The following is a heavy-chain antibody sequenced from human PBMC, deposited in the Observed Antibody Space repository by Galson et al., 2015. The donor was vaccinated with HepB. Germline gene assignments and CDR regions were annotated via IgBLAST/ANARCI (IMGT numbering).Heavy chain of an antibody. Sequence: SVKVSCKASGGTFSSYAISRVRQAPGQGLEWMGGIIPIFGTANYAQKFQGRVTITADESTSTTYMELSSLRSEDTAVYYCARGPSSSYYYYYMDVWGKGTTVTVSS. CDR2: IIPIFGTA. D-gene: IGHD2/OR15-2a*01. V-gene: IGHV1-69*13. CDR3: ARGPSSSYYYYYMDV. J-gene: IGHJ6*03. CDR1: GGTFSSYA.